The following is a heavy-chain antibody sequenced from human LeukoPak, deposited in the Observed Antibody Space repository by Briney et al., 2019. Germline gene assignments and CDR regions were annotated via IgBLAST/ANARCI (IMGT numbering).Heavy chain of an antibody. CDR3: ARHGYDFWSGYYSYYFDY. J-gene: IGHJ4*02. D-gene: IGHD3-3*01. V-gene: IGHV4-39*01. CDR2: ICYSGST. Sequence: SETLSLTCTVSGGSISSSSYYWGWIRQPPGKGLEWIGSICYSGSTYYNPSLKSRVTISVDTSKNQFSLKLSSVTAADTAVYYCARHGYDFWSGYYSYYFDYWGQGTLVTVSS. CDR1: GGSISSSSYY.